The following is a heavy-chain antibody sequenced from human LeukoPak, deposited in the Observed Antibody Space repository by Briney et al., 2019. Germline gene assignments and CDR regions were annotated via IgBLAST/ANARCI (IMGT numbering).Heavy chain of an antibody. CDR3: ARDHSFDY. CDR2: INPNSGGT. D-gene: IGHD1-26*01. Sequence: ASVKVSCKDSGYTFTGYYMQWVRQAPGHGLEWMGWINPNSGGTNYAQKFQGRVTMNRDTTLSPAYMELGRLRSDDPAVYYCARDHSFDYWGQGTLVTVSS. V-gene: IGHV1-2*02. J-gene: IGHJ4*02. CDR1: GYTFTGYY.